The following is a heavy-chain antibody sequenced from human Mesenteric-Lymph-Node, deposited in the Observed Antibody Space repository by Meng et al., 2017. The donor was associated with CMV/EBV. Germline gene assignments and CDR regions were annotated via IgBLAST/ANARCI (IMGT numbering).Heavy chain of an antibody. CDR3: ARAPDKNTAYDY. CDR2: IGSNSGST. CDR1: GFTFSSYT. D-gene: IGHD5-18*01. Sequence: GESLKISCAASGFTFSSYTMNWVRQAPGKGLEWVSYIGSNSGSTNYAASVRGRFTVSRDYAKNPLYLQMNSLRAEDTAVYYCARAPDKNTAYDYWGQGTLVTVSS. J-gene: IGHJ4*02. V-gene: IGHV3-48*04.